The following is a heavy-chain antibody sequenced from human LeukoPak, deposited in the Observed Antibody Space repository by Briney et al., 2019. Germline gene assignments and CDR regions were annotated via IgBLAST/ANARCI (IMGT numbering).Heavy chain of an antibody. D-gene: IGHD4-23*01. Sequence: GGSLRLSCAASGFTLRVNYMTWVRQAPGKGLEWVSVIYSGGSTYYADSVKGRFTISRDNSKNTLYLQMNSLRAEDTAVHYCARDKYGGNSDYWGQGTLVTVSS. J-gene: IGHJ4*02. CDR2: IYSGGST. V-gene: IGHV3-53*01. CDR3: ARDKYGGNSDY. CDR1: GFTLRVNY.